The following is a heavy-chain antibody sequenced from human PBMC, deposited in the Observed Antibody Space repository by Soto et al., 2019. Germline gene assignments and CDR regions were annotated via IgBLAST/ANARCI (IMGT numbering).Heavy chain of an antibody. Sequence: PGGSLRLSCAASVFTFSSYAMHWVRQAPGKGLEWVAVISYDGSNKYYADSVKGRFTISRDNSKNTLYLQMNSLRAEDTAVYYCARDLSRREDYSNPYWGQGTLVTVSS. V-gene: IGHV3-30-3*01. J-gene: IGHJ4*02. CDR2: ISYDGSNK. CDR3: ARDLSRREDYSNPY. D-gene: IGHD4-4*01. CDR1: VFTFSSYA.